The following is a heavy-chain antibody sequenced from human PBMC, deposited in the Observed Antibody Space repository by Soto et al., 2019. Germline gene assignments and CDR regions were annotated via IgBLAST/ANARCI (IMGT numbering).Heavy chain of an antibody. Sequence: PSETLSLTCAVSGGAISSGGYSWGWILQPPGKGLEWIGYIYHSGSTYYNPSLKSRVTISVDRSKNQFSLKLSSVTAADTAVYYCAGGIAARPLGYWGKGTLVTVSS. D-gene: IGHD6-6*01. CDR2: IYHSGST. CDR3: AGGIAARPLGY. CDR1: GGAISSGGYS. J-gene: IGHJ4*02. V-gene: IGHV4-30-2*01.